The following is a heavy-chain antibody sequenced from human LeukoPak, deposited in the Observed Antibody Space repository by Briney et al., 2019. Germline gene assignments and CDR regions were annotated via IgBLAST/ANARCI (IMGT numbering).Heavy chain of an antibody. V-gene: IGHV4-59*08. CDR3: ARYGDYRGIYFDY. Sequence: SETLSLTCTVSGGSISSYFWSWIRQPPGKGLEWIAYIHSTGSTNYNPSLKSRVTISVDTSKNQFSLKVNSVTAADTAVYYCARYGDYRGIYFDYWGQGTLVTVSS. J-gene: IGHJ4*02. D-gene: IGHD4-17*01. CDR1: GGSISSYF. CDR2: IHSTGST.